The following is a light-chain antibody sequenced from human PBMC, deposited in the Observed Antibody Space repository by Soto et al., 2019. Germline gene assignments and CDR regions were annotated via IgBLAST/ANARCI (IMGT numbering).Light chain of an antibody. J-gene: IGLJ2*01. Sequence: QSALTQPASVSGSPGKSITISCTGTSSDIGDYDYVSWYQQHPGKAPKTLMYEVSIRPSGISNRFSGSKSGNTAYLAISGLQVEDEADYYCSSYSYSSVGLFGGGTKVTVL. CDR1: SSDIGDYDY. CDR2: EVS. CDR3: SSYSYSSVGL. V-gene: IGLV2-14*01.